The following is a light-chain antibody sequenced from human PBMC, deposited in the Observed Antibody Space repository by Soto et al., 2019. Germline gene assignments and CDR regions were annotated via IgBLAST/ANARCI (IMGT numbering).Light chain of an antibody. Sequence: DIQMTQSPSTLSASVGDRVTITCRASQSISSWLAWYQQKPGKAPKVLIYDASSMESGVPSRFSGSGSGTEFTLTIGSLQPDDFATYFCQQYNSYPYTFGQGTKLEIK. J-gene: IGKJ2*01. V-gene: IGKV1-5*01. CDR2: DAS. CDR3: QQYNSYPYT. CDR1: QSISSW.